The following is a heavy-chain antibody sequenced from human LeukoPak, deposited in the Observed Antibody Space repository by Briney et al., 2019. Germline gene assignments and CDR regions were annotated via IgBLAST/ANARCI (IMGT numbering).Heavy chain of an antibody. J-gene: IGHJ4*02. CDR2: INPDSGGT. CDR3: ARGARWLQPYYFDY. Sequence: GASVKVSCKASGYTFTGYYMHWVRQAPGQGLEWMGWINPDSGGTNYAQKFQGRVTMTRDTSISTAYMELSRLRSDDTAVYYCARGARWLQPYYFDYWGQGTLVTVSS. V-gene: IGHV1-2*02. CDR1: GYTFTGYY. D-gene: IGHD5-24*01.